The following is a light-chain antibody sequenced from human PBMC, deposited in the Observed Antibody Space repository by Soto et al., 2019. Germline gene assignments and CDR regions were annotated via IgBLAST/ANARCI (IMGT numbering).Light chain of an antibody. CDR2: GNN. Sequence: QSVLTQPPSVSGAPGQRVTISCTGSSSNIGAGYDVHWFQKLPGTAPKLLIYGNNNRPSGVPDRFSGSKSGTSASLAITGLQAEDEADYYCQSFDSSLSVVFGGGTKLTVL. V-gene: IGLV1-40*01. J-gene: IGLJ3*02. CDR1: SSNIGAGYD. CDR3: QSFDSSLSVV.